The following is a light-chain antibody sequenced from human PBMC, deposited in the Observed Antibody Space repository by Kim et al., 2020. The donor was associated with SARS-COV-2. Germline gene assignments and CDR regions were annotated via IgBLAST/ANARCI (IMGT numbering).Light chain of an antibody. V-gene: IGKV3-20*01. CDR3: QQYGGSPLT. CDR2: GTS. J-gene: IGKJ4*01. Sequence: EIVLTQSTGNLSLSPGERATLSCRASQSVSSTYLDWYQQKPGQAPRLLIYGTSSRATGIPDRFSGSGSGTDFTLTISRLEPEDFAVYYCQQYGGSPLTFGGGTKVDIK. CDR1: QSVSSTY.